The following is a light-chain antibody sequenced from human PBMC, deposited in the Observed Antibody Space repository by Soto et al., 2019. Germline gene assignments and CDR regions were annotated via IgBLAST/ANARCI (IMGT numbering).Light chain of an antibody. CDR3: CSDAGIYTYV. V-gene: IGLV2-11*01. J-gene: IGLJ1*01. CDR2: DGS. CDR1: SSDVGGYNY. Sequence: QSALTQPRSVSGSPGQSVTISCTGTSSDVGGYNYVSWYQQHPGTAHKLMIYDGSKRPSGVPDRFSGSKAGNTASLTISGLQAEDEADYYCCSDAGIYTYVFGTGTKVTVL.